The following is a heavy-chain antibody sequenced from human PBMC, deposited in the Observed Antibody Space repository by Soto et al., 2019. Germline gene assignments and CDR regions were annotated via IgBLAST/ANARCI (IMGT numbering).Heavy chain of an antibody. CDR1: GFTFSSYG. CDR2: ISYDGSNK. CDR3: AKAPAPDSSGWYGYFQH. Sequence: GGSLRLSCAASGFTFSSYGMHWVRQAPGKGLEWVAVISYDGSNKYYADSVKGRFTISRDNSKNTLYLQMNSLRAEDTAVYYCAKAPAPDSSGWYGYFQHWGQGTLVTVSS. V-gene: IGHV3-30*18. J-gene: IGHJ1*01. D-gene: IGHD6-19*01.